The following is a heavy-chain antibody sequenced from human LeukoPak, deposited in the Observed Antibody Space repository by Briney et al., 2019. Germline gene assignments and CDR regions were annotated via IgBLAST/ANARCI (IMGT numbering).Heavy chain of an antibody. D-gene: IGHD4-23*01. CDR1: GFTFSSYA. CDR2: ISGSGGST. J-gene: IGHJ4*02. CDR3: AKDSDGLRWPAVDY. V-gene: IGHV3-23*01. Sequence: PGGSLRLSCAASGFTFSSYAMSWVRQAPGKGLEWVSAISGSGGSTYYADSVKGRFTISRDNSKNTLYLQMNSLRAEDTAVYYCAKDSDGLRWPAVDYWGQGTLVTVSS.